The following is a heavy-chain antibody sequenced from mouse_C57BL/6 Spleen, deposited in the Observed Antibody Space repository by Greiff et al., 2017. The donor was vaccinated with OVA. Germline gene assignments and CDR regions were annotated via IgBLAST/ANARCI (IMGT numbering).Heavy chain of an antibody. CDR3: ARHDGYLAY. CDR2: ISSGGSYT. V-gene: IGHV5-6*01. CDR1: GFTFSSYG. Sequence: EVKLVESGGDLVKPGGSLKLSCAASGFTFSSYGMSWVRQTPDKRLEWVATISSGGSYTYYPDSVKGRFTISRDNAKNTLYLQMSSLKSEDTAMYYCARHDGYLAYWGQGTTLTVSS. J-gene: IGHJ2*01. D-gene: IGHD2-3*01.